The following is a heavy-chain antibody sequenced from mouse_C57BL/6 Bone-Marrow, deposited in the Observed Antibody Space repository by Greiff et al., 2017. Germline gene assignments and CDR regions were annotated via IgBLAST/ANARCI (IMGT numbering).Heavy chain of an antibody. Sequence: VQLQRSGAELARPGASVKLSCKASGYTFTSYGISWVKQRTGQGLEWIGEIYPRSGNTYYNEKFKGKATLTADKSSSTAYMELRSLTSEDSAVYFCAGKLTPYWGQGTLVTVSA. J-gene: IGHJ3*01. CDR2: IYPRSGNT. V-gene: IGHV1-81*01. CDR3: AGKLTPY. CDR1: GYTFTSYG.